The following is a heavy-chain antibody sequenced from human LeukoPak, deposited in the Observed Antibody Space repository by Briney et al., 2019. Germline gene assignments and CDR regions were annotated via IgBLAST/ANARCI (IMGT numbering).Heavy chain of an antibody. CDR3: ARRYCSSTSCYYFDY. J-gene: IGHJ4*02. CDR1: GYSISSGYS. V-gene: IGHV4-38-2*01. Sequence: SETLSLTCGVSGYSISSGYSWGWIRPPPGKGLEWIGTIYHGGSTYYNPSLKSRVTISVDTSKNQFSLKLSSVTAADTAVYYCARRYCSSTSCYYFDYWGQGTLVTVSS. CDR2: IYHGGST. D-gene: IGHD2-2*01.